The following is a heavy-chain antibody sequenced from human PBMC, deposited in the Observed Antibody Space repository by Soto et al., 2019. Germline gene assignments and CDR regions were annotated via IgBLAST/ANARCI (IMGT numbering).Heavy chain of an antibody. CDR3: ARDAGRHSYDVTGYYFDY. D-gene: IGHD3-9*01. CDR1: GGTFSNYA. V-gene: IGHV1-69*12. Sequence: QVQLVQSGAEVKKPGSSVKVSCKASGGTFSNYAITWVRQAPGQGLEWMGGIIPMFRTPNYAQKFQGRVTITEDESTSTAYMELNSLTSEDTAMYYCARDAGRHSYDVTGYYFDYWGQGTLVTVSS. CDR2: IIPMFRTP. J-gene: IGHJ4*02.